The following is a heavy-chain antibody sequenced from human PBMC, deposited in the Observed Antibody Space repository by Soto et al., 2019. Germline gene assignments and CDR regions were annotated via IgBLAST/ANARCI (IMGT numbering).Heavy chain of an antibody. J-gene: IGHJ5*02. CDR1: GFTFSSYT. CDR2: ISSSGDYT. CDR3: ARETGYTTTWTNWFDP. V-gene: IGHV3-21*02. D-gene: IGHD6-13*01. Sequence: EVQLVESGGGLVKPGGSLRLSCAASGFTFSSYTMNWVRQAPGKGLEWVSSISSSGDYTYYADSMKGRVTISRDNAKNSLYLRVTSLGAEDTAFYYCARETGYTTTWTNWFDPWGQGTLVTVSS.